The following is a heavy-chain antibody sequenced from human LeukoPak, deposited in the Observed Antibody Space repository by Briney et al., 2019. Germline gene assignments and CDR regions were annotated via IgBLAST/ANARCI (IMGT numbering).Heavy chain of an antibody. J-gene: IGHJ4*02. Sequence: SETLSLTCTVSGGSISSYYWSWIRQPPRKGLEWIGYIYYSGSTNYNPSLKSRVTISVDTSKNQFSLKLSSVTAADTAVYYCARLPGIQLWSYNYFDYWGQGTLVTVSS. V-gene: IGHV4-59*08. CDR3: ARLPGIQLWSYNYFDY. CDR2: IYYSGST. D-gene: IGHD5-18*01. CDR1: GGSISSYY.